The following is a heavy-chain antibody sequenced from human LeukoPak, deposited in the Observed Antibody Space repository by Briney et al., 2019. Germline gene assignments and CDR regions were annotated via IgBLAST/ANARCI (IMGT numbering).Heavy chain of an antibody. D-gene: IGHD2-2*01. V-gene: IGHV4-34*01. CDR3: ARDCSSTSCYEGYYYGMDV. J-gene: IGHJ6*02. CDR2: INHSGST. Sequence: PSETLSLTCAVYGGSFSGYYWSWIRQPPGKGLEWIGEINHSGSTNYNPSLKSRVTMSVDTSKNQFSLKLSSVTAADTAVYYCARDCSSTSCYEGYYYGMDVWGQGTTVTVSS. CDR1: GGSFSGYY.